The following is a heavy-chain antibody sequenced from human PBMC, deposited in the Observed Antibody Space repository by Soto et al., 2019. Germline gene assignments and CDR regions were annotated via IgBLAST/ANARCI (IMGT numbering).Heavy chain of an antibody. D-gene: IGHD3-10*01. CDR1: GYTFTNYG. Sequence: QVQLVQSGAEVKKPGASVKVSCKASGYTFTNYGITWVRQAPGQGLEWMGWISAHNGNTNYAQKLQGRVTMTTDTSTTTAYMELRSLRSDDTAVYYCASSYYGSGTPYYYGMDVWGQGTTVTVSS. CDR3: ASSYYGSGTPYYYGMDV. CDR2: ISAHNGNT. V-gene: IGHV1-18*01. J-gene: IGHJ6*02.